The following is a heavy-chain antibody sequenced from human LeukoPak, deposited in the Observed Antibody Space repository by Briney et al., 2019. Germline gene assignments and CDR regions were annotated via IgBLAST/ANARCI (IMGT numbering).Heavy chain of an antibody. J-gene: IGHJ6*04. CDR3: ARPGVLGLPMDV. CDR1: GGSFSSSSYY. CDR2: IYYSGST. Sequence: SETLSLTCTVSGGSFSSSSYYWGWIRQPPGKGLEWIGSIYYSGSTYYNPSLKSRVTISVDTSKNQFSLKLSSVTAADTAVYYCARPGVLGLPMDVWGKGTTVTVSS. V-gene: IGHV4-39*01. D-gene: IGHD2-8*02.